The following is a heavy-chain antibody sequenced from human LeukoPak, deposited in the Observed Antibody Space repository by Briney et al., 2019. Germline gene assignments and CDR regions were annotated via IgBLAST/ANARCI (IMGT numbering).Heavy chain of an antibody. J-gene: IGHJ5*02. D-gene: IGHD6-19*01. V-gene: IGHV3-30-3*01. CDR2: ISYDGSNK. CDR1: GFTFSSYA. Sequence: GGCLRLSCAASGFTFSSYAMHWVRQAPGKGLEWVAVISYDGSNKYYADSVKGRFTISRDNSKNTLYLQMNSLRAEDTAVYYCARASRLVPSDPWGQGTLVTVSS. CDR3: ARASRLVPSDP.